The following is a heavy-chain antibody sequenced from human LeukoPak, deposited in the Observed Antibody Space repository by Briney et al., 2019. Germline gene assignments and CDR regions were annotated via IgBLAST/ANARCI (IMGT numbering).Heavy chain of an antibody. V-gene: IGHV4-4*07. CDR2: IYTSGST. D-gene: IGHD2-2*01. CDR1: GGSISSYY. Sequence: SETLSLTCNVSGGSISSYYWSWIRQPAGKGLEWIGRIYTSGSTNYNPSLKSRVTMSVDTSKNQFSLKLSSVTAADTAVYYCARTTAAYNWFDPWGQGTLVTVSS. J-gene: IGHJ5*02. CDR3: ARTTAAYNWFDP.